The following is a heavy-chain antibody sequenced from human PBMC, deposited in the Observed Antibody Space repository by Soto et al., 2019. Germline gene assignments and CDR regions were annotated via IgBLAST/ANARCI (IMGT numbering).Heavy chain of an antibody. V-gene: IGHV3-7*03. CDR2: IKQDGSEK. D-gene: IGHD2-15*01. CDR1: GFTFNSYL. J-gene: IGHJ3*02. CDR3: AKDKEKFIGYAFDI. Sequence: GGSLSLSCAASGFTFNSYLMSLVRPAPGKGLEWVSNIKQDGSEKYYVDSVKGRFTTSRDNAKNSLYLQMNSLRAEDTALYYCAKDKEKFIGYAFDIWGQGTMVTVS.